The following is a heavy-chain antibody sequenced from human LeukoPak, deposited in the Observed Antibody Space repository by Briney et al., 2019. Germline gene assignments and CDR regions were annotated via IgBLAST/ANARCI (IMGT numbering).Heavy chain of an antibody. CDR3: ARSLTTVKGDFDY. Sequence: SVKVSCKASRCTFSIYAISGVRQAPGQGLEWMGGIIPIFGTANYAQKFQGRVTITADESTSTAYMELSSLRSEDTAVYYCARSLTTVKGDFDYWGQGTLVTVSS. V-gene: IGHV1-69*01. CDR1: RCTFSIYA. D-gene: IGHD4-17*01. J-gene: IGHJ4*02. CDR2: IIPIFGTA.